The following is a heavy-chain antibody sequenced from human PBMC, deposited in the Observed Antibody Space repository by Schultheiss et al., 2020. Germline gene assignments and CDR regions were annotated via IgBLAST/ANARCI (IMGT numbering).Heavy chain of an antibody. V-gene: IGHV5-51*01. CDR2: IYPGDSDT. CDR3: ARLNGIAVAGKHFDY. J-gene: IGHJ4*02. D-gene: IGHD6-19*01. CDR1: GYTFTSYW. Sequence: GGSLRLSCKGSGYTFTSYWIGWVRQMPGKGLEWMGIIYPGDSDTRYRSSFQGQVTISADKSISTAYLQWSSLKASDTAMYYCARLNGIAVAGKHFDYWGQGTLVTVSS.